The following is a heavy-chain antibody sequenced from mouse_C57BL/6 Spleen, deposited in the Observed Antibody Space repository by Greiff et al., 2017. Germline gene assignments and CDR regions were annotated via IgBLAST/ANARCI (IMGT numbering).Heavy chain of an antibody. D-gene: IGHD1-1*01. J-gene: IGHJ4*01. CDR3: ARSNYGSSLYYAMDY. CDR2: IYPGDGDT. CDR1: GYAFSSYW. Sequence: VQLQESGAELVKPGASVKISCKASGYAFSSYWMNWVKQRPGKGLEWIGQIYPGDGDTNYNGKFKGKATLTADKSSSTAYMQLSSLTSEDSAVYFCARSNYGSSLYYAMDYWGQGTSVTVSS. V-gene: IGHV1-80*01.